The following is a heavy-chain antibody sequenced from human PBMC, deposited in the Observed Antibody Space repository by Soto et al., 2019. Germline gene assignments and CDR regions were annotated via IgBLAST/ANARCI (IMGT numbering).Heavy chain of an antibody. Sequence: QVQLQESGPGLVKPSETLSLTCTVSGGSISSYYWRWIRQPPGKGLEWIGYIYYSGSTNYDPSLKSRVTISVDTSKNQFSLKLSSVTAADTAVYYCATATLSHRIDYWGQGTLVTVSS. CDR2: IYYSGST. CDR1: GGSISSYY. V-gene: IGHV4-59*01. CDR3: ATATLSHRIDY. J-gene: IGHJ4*02.